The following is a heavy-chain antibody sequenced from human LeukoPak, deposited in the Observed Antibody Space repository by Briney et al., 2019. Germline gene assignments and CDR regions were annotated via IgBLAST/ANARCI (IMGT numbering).Heavy chain of an antibody. Sequence: SETLSLTCTVSGGSISSSSYYWGWIRQPPGKGLEWIGSIYYSGSTYYNPSLKSRVTISVDTSKNQFSLKLSSVTAADTAVYYCARELLWFGELIHNWFDPWGQGTLVTVSS. CDR2: IYYSGST. CDR1: GGSISSSSYY. CDR3: ARELLWFGELIHNWFDP. V-gene: IGHV4-39*07. J-gene: IGHJ5*02. D-gene: IGHD3-10*01.